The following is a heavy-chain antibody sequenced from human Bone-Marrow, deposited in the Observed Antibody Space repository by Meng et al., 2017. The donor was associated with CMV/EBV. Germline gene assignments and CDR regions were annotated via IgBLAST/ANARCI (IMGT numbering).Heavy chain of an antibody. CDR2: ISSSSSYI. Sequence: GESLKISCAASGFTFSSYAMSWVRQAPGKGLEWVSSISSSSSYIYYADSVKGRFTISRDNAKNSLYLQMNSLRAEHTAVYYCARRDFGNAFDIWGQGTMVTVSS. D-gene: IGHD3-16*01. J-gene: IGHJ3*02. V-gene: IGHV3-21*01. CDR3: ARRDFGNAFDI. CDR1: GFTFSSYA.